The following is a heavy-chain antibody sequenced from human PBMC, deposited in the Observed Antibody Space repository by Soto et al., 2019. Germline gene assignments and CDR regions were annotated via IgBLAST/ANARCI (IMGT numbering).Heavy chain of an antibody. CDR3: ARRYGDPSSSAGFDY. Sequence: QVHLVQSGAEVKKPGASVKVSCKASGYTFTSYSISWVRQVPGQGLEWMGWISGYKGKTNYAQKLQVRVTVTTDTSTNTVYMELRSLRSDDTAVYYCARRYGDPSSSAGFDYWGQGTLVTVSS. J-gene: IGHJ4*02. D-gene: IGHD4-17*01. V-gene: IGHV1-18*01. CDR2: ISGYKGKT. CDR1: GYTFTSYS.